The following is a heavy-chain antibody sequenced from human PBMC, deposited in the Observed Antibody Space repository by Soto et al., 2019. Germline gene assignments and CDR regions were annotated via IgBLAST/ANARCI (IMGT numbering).Heavy chain of an antibody. V-gene: IGHV3-23*01. J-gene: IGHJ6*03. CDR1: GFTLNSSA. CDR2: FSGSGGST. Sequence: GGSLRLSCTASGFTLNSSAMSWVRQAPGKGLEWVSTFSGSGGSTYYADSVKGRFTISRDKTKNTLHLQMNSLRAEDTAVYYYSKGKMPSMSAKGQHYCHLDVWGTGTTVTVAS. CDR3: SKGKMPSMSAKGQHYCHLDV. D-gene: IGHD2-2*01.